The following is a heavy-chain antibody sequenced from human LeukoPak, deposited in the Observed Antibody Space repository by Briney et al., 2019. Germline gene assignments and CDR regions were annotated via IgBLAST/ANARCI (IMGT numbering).Heavy chain of an antibody. V-gene: IGHV3-23*01. J-gene: IGHJ4*02. CDR1: GFTFSSYA. Sequence: GGSLRLSCAASGFTFSSYAMSWVRQAPGEGLEWVSAISGSGGSTYYADSVKGRFTISRDNSKNTLYLQMNSLRAEDTAVYYCAKRAVVVPAAYTDYWGQGTLVTVSS. CDR3: AKRAVVVPAAYTDY. D-gene: IGHD2-2*01. CDR2: ISGSGGST.